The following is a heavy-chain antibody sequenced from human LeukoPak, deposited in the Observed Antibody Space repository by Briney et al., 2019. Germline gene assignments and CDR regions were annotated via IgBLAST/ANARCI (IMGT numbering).Heavy chain of an antibody. D-gene: IGHD4-17*01. V-gene: IGHV3-66*01. Sequence: GGSQRLSCAASGFTVSNNYMTWVRQAPGKGLEWVSVLYTGDTVYYADSDKGRFTISRDNSKNTLYLQMNSLRAEDTAVYYCARVSTTVTTVDTFDIWGQGTVVTVSS. CDR1: GFTVSNNY. J-gene: IGHJ3*02. CDR3: ARVSTTVTTVDTFDI. CDR2: LYTGDTV.